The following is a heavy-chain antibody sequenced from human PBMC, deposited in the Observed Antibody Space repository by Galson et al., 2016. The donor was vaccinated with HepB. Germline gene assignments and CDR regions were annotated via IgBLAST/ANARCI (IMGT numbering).Heavy chain of an antibody. CDR3: ATTPYYGSGSYFAS. CDR1: GFTFSNYA. CDR2: ISYDGSNR. J-gene: IGHJ5*02. Sequence: SLRLSCAVSGFTFSNYAMHWVRQAPGKGLEWLASISYDGSNRFYGDSLKGRFVISRDNSRNTLSLQMIRLSTEDTAFYFCATTPYYGSGSYFASWGQGTLVTVSS. V-gene: IGHV3-30*03. D-gene: IGHD3-10*01.